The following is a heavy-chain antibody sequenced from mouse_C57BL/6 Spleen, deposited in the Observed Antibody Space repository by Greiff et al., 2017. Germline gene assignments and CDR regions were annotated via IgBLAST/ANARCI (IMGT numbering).Heavy chain of an antibody. J-gene: IGHJ2*01. CDR1: GFNIKNNY. Sequence: VQLQQSVAELVRPGASVKLSCTASGFNIKNNYMHWVKQRPEQGLEWIGRIDPANGNTKYAPKFQGKATITADTSSNTAYLQLSSLTSEDSAIYYCARTSDYDGVDYWGQGTTLTVSS. D-gene: IGHD2-4*01. V-gene: IGHV14-3*01. CDR2: IDPANGNT. CDR3: ARTSDYDGVDY.